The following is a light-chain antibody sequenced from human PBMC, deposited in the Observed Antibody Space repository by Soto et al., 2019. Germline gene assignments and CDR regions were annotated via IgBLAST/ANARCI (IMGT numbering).Light chain of an antibody. V-gene: IGKV4-1*01. Sequence: DIVLTQSPDSLAVSLGERATINCKFSQTVLHGSNYLAWYQQKLGQPPKLLIYWASTRESGVPDRFSGSGSGTDFTLTINTLQAEDVAVYYCQQYYTTPVTFGQGTKVEIK. CDR1: QTVLHGSNY. J-gene: IGKJ1*01. CDR3: QQYYTTPVT. CDR2: WAS.